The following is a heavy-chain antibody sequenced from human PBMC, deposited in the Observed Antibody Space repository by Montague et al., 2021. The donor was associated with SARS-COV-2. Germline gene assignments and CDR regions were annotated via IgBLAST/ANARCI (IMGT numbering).Heavy chain of an antibody. Sequence: SETLSPTCAVYGGSFSDYFWTWIRQPAGKGLEWIGEINHRGTSNYNPSLKSRVSISVDTSKNQFSLYLGSVTAADTAVYYCARGRQHFNMIVVVMTGGEYYFDYWGQGTLVTVSS. J-gene: IGHJ4*02. D-gene: IGHD3-22*01. CDR2: INHRGTS. V-gene: IGHV4-34*01. CDR3: ARGRQHFNMIVVVMTGGEYYFDY. CDR1: GGSFSDYF.